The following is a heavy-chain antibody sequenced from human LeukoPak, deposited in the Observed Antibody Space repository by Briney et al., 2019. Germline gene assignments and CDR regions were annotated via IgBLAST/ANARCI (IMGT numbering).Heavy chain of an antibody. D-gene: IGHD3-10*01. J-gene: IGHJ4*02. CDR2: IYYSGST. Sequence: SETLSLTCTVSGGSISSGGYYWSWIRQHPGKGLEWIGYIYYSGSTYYNPSLKSRVTISVDTSKNQFSLKLSSVTAADTAVYYCARGLRITMVRGAPYRPYYFDYWGQGTLVTVSS. V-gene: IGHV4-31*03. CDR3: ARGLRITMVRGAPYRPYYFDY. CDR1: GGSISSGGYY.